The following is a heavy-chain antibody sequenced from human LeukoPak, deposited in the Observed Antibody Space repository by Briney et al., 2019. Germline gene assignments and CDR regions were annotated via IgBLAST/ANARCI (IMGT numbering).Heavy chain of an antibody. CDR3: ARHSSGADAFDI. J-gene: IGHJ3*02. CDR2: IYPGDSDT. V-gene: IGHV5-51*01. Sequence: GESLQISSQGSGSSFTSYWIGWVRQLPGKGLEWMGIIYPGDSDTRYSPSFQGQVTISADKSISTAYLQWSSLKASDTAMYYCARHSSGADAFDIWGQGTMVTVSS. CDR1: GSSFTSYW. D-gene: IGHD6-19*01.